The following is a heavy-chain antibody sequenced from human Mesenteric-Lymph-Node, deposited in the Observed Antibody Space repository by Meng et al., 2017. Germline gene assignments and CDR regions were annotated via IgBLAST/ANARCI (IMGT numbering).Heavy chain of an antibody. J-gene: IGHJ6*02. CDR1: GGSISSYY. V-gene: IGHV4-59*01. CDR3: AAGAAAGSRRYYYYGMDV. CDR2: IYYSGST. D-gene: IGHD6-13*01. Sequence: SETLSLTCTVSGGSISSYYWSWIRQPPGKGLEWIGYIYYSGSTNYNPSLKSRVTISVDTSKNQFSLKLSSVTAADTAVYYCAAGAAAGSRRYYYYGMDVWGQGTTVTVSS.